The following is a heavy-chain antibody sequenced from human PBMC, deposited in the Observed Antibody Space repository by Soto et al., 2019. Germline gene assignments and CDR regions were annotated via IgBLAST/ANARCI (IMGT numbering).Heavy chain of an antibody. D-gene: IGHD4-17*01. Sequence: TSLTMSLTCAVYDGSFSGYHWSWIRQPPGKGLEWIGEINHSGGTNYNPSLKSRVSISVDTSKNQFSLKLSSVTAADTAVYYCATGSANHYGDSRYFDYWGQGTLVTVSS. V-gene: IGHV4-34*01. CDR2: INHSGGT. CDR3: ATGSANHYGDSRYFDY. CDR1: DGSFSGYH. J-gene: IGHJ4*02.